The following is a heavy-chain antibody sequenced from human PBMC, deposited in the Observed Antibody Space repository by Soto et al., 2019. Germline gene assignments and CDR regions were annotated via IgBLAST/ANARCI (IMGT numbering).Heavy chain of an antibody. CDR1: GFTFSTNW. Sequence: EAQLVESGGGLVQPGGSLRLSYAASGFTFSTNWMHWVRQAPGKGLVWVARIDGDGSRISYGDSVKGRFTISRYNAKNTLYLEMNSRRGDDAAIFYCVGRDGYDWRGLFDNWGQGLLVTISS. J-gene: IGHJ4*02. CDR2: IDGDGSRI. V-gene: IGHV3-74*01. CDR3: VGRDGYDWRGLFDN. D-gene: IGHD5-12*01.